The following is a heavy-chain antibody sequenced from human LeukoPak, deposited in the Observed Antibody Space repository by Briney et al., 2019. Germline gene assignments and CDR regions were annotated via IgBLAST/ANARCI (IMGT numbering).Heavy chain of an antibody. J-gene: IGHJ4*02. CDR3: AKTTTGNSSGRFPGWPVDY. CDR1: GFTFSSYA. CDR2: IFGSGGST. D-gene: IGHD6-19*01. V-gene: IGHV3-23*01. Sequence: PGGSLRLSCAASGFTFSSYAMYWVRQAPGKGLEWVSGIFGSGGSTHYADSVKGRFTISRDNSKNTVDLQMNSLRAEDTTVYYCAKTTTGNSSGRFPGWPVDYWGQGTLVTVSS.